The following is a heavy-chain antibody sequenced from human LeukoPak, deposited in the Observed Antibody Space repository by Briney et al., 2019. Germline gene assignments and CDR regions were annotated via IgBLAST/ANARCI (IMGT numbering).Heavy chain of an antibody. Sequence: SETLSLTCTVSGGSISSYYWSWIRQPAGKGLEWIGRIYTSGSTNYNPSLKSRVTISVDRSKNQFSLKLSSVTAADTAVYYCARGQITMVRGVIITHDAFDIWGQGTMVTVSS. D-gene: IGHD3-10*01. CDR1: GGSISSYY. J-gene: IGHJ3*02. CDR2: IYTSGST. V-gene: IGHV4-4*07. CDR3: ARGQITMVRGVIITHDAFDI.